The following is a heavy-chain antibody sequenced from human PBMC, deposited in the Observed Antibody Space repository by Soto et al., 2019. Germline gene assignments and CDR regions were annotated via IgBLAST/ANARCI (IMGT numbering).Heavy chain of an antibody. V-gene: IGHV4-34*01. D-gene: IGHD3-22*01. J-gene: IGHJ5*02. CDR2: INHSGST. CDR1: GGSFSGYY. CDR3: ARGRPYYDSSGYPWFDP. Sequence: SETLSLTCAVYGGSFSGYYWSWIRQPPGKGLEWIGEINHSGSTNYNPSLKSRVTISVDTSKNQFSLKLSSATAADTAVYYCARGRPYYDSSGYPWFDPWGQGTLVTVS.